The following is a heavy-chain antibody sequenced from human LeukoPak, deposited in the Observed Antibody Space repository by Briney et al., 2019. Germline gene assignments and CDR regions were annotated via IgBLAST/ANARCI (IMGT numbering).Heavy chain of an antibody. J-gene: IGHJ4*02. Sequence: SETLSLTCAVYGGSFSGYYWSWIRQPPGKGLEWIGEINHSGSTNYNPSLKSRVTISVDTSKNQFSLKLSSVTAADTAIYFCARLSHDGSGSYPDYWGQGTLVTVSS. CDR3: ARLSHDGSGSYPDY. CDR2: INHSGST. D-gene: IGHD3-10*01. V-gene: IGHV4-34*01. CDR1: GGSFSGYY.